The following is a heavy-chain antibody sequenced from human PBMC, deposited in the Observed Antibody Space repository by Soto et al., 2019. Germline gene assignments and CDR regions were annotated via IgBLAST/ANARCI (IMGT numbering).Heavy chain of an antibody. V-gene: IGHV4-59*01. CDR3: DAIGYPGYFQH. CDR2: IYLGGSI. D-gene: IGHD3-22*01. J-gene: IGHJ1*01. CDR1: GASISSYY. Sequence: SETLSLTCSVSGASISSYYYTWIRQTPGKGLEWIGYIYLGGSINYNPSFKSRVIISVDTSKNHSSVRLSSVTAADTALHYHDAIGYPGYFQHWGQGTLVTVSS.